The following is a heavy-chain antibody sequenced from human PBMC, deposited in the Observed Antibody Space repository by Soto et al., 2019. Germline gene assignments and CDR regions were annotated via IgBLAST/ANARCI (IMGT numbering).Heavy chain of an antibody. CDR3: TTDLWRIAVVVGSTGYFNP. CDR1: GFTFSDAW. CDR2: IKSKSDGGTT. J-gene: IGHJ5*02. V-gene: IGHV3-15*01. Sequence: GGSLTLSCAASGFTFSDAWMSWVRQAPGKGLDWVGRIKSKSDGGTTEYAAPVRGRFTISRDDSKNTLYLQMNSLKTEDTAVYYCTTDLWRIAVVVGSTGYFNPWGQGTPVTVSS. D-gene: IGHD2-15*01.